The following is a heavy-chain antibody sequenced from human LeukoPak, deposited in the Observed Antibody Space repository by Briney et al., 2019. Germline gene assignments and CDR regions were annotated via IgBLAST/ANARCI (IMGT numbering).Heavy chain of an antibody. Sequence: ASVKVSCKASGYTFTSYGISWVRQAPGQGLEWMGWISAYNGTTNYAQKLQGRVTITTDTSTSTAYMELRSLRSDDTAVYYCARDAVMVRGVIPYYYYGMDVWGQGTSVTVSS. V-gene: IGHV1-18*01. CDR1: GYTFTSYG. CDR2: ISAYNGTT. CDR3: ARDAVMVRGVIPYYYYGMDV. J-gene: IGHJ6*02. D-gene: IGHD3-10*01.